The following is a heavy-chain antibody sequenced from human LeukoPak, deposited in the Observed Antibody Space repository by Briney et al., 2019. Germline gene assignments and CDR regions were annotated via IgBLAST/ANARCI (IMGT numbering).Heavy chain of an antibody. CDR1: GFTFSDYY. V-gene: IGHV3-11*01. Sequence: GGSLRLSCAASGFTFSDYYMSWIRQAPGKGLEWVSYISSSGSTIYYADSVKGRFTISRDNSKNSLYLQMNSLRTEDTALYYCAKDIGSGSSWLFDYWGQGTLVTVSS. D-gene: IGHD6-13*01. CDR2: ISSSGSTI. CDR3: AKDIGSGSSWLFDY. J-gene: IGHJ4*02.